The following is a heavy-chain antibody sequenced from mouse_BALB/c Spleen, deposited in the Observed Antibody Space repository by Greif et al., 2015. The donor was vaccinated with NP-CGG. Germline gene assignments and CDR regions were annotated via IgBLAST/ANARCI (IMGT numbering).Heavy chain of an antibody. D-gene: IGHD2-3*01. V-gene: IGHV5-12-1*01. CDR3: ARRVYDGFFYSCFDV. CDR1: GFAFSSYD. J-gene: IGHJ1*01. Sequence: EVKLEESGGGLVKPGGSLKLSCAASGFAFSSYDMSWVRQTPEKRLEWVAYISSGGGSTYYPDTVKGRFTISRDNAKNTLCLHMSSLKSEGTAMCFCARRVYDGFFYSCFDVCGAQTPLTVSS. CDR2: ISSGGGST.